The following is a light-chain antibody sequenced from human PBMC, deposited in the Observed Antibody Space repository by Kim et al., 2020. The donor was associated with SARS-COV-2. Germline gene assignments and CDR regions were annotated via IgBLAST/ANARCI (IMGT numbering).Light chain of an antibody. V-gene: IGLV3-19*01. CDR3: NPRDSNDNVV. CDR1: RLRHYS. Sequence: VSLRQTRRTTHQGGRLRHYSTSYHQKPPRQAPLLVFYSKNHRPSGIPDRFSCSSSENTASLTIAGTQEGDEAYYYCNPRDSNDNVVFGGGTQLTVL. CDR2: SKN. J-gene: IGLJ2*01.